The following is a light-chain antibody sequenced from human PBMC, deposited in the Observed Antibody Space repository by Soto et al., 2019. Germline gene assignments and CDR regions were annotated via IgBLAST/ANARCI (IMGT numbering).Light chain of an antibody. CDR1: QNLGTLY. Sequence: EIVLTQSPGTLSLSTGERGTLSCRASQNLGTLYLAWFQQKSGQAPRLLIYGASTRASGIPTRFSGSGSGTQFTLTISSLQSEDFAVYYCQQYGSAPSTFGQGTKVDIK. V-gene: IGKV3-20*01. CDR2: GAS. CDR3: QQYGSAPST. J-gene: IGKJ1*01.